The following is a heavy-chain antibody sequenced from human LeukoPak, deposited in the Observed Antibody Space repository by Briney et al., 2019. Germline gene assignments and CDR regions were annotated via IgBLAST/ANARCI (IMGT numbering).Heavy chain of an antibody. CDR2: MKYEGSEK. D-gene: IGHD6-13*01. V-gene: IGHV3-7*01. CDR3: ARDIEAAGLFLDY. J-gene: IGHJ4*02. Sequence: GGSLRLSCAASGFTFSSYWMSWVRQAPGKGLEWVSNMKYEGSEKYYVDSVKGRFTISRDNDKNSLYLQMNSRSAEDTAVYCCARDIEAAGLFLDYWGQGTLVTVSS. CDR1: GFTFSSYW.